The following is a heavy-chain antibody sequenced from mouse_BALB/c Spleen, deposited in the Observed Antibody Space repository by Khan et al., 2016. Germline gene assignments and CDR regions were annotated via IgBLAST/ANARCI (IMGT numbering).Heavy chain of an antibody. CDR3: AGYSTTVVAPLDY. CDR1: GYSFTSYT. Sequence: VQLQESGAELARPGASVKMSCKASGYSFTSYTMHWVKQRPGQGLEWLGFINPSSSYTNYNQNFKDKATLSADQSSNTAYIQISSLTSEDTAVYFCAGYSTTVVAPLDYWGQGTTLTVSS. CDR2: INPSSSYT. J-gene: IGHJ2*01. D-gene: IGHD1-1*01. V-gene: IGHV1-4*01.